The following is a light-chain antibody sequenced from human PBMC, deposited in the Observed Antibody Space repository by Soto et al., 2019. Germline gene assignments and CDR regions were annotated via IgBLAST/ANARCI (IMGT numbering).Light chain of an antibody. J-gene: IGKJ3*01. CDR3: QQYSSYPFT. V-gene: IGKV1-5*01. Sequence: DIQMTQSPSTLSASIGDRVTITCRASQSIDGWLAWYQHKPERAPELLIYDATRLQSGVPSRFSGSASGTELTLTISSLQPDDFATYYCQQYSSYPFTFGPGTKVDV. CDR2: DAT. CDR1: QSIDGW.